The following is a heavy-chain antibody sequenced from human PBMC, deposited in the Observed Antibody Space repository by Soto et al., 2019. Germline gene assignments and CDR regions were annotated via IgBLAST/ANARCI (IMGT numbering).Heavy chain of an antibody. D-gene: IGHD6-19*01. J-gene: IGHJ5*02. CDR2: IDSSGEK. CDR3: ARRHLAVAVSPWFDP. CDR1: GLSITDSEMG. V-gene: IGHV2-26*01. Sequence: QVTLKESGPVLVKPTETLTLRCTVSGLSITDSEMGVSWIRQPPGQPLEWLAHIDSSGEKAYRTFLKRRLAISKDTSKSQIVLTMMNMDPADTATYYCARRHLAVAVSPWFDPWGQGIPVTVSS.